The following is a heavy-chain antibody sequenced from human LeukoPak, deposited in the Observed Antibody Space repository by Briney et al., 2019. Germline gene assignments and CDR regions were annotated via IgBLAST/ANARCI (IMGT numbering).Heavy chain of an antibody. CDR3: ARHGYDSGGYQDYYFDY. CDR1: GGSISSYY. J-gene: IGHJ4*02. V-gene: IGHV4-4*09. CDR2: IYTSGST. D-gene: IGHD3-22*01. Sequence: PSETLSLTCTVSGGSISSYYWSWIRQPPGKGLEWIGYIYTSGSTNYNPSLKSRVTISVDTSKNQFSLKLSSVTAADTAVYYCARHGYDSGGYQDYYFDYWGQGTLVTVSS.